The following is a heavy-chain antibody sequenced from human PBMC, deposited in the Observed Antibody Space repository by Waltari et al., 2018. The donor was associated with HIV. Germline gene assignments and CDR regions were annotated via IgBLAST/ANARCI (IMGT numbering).Heavy chain of an antibody. D-gene: IGHD3-10*01. V-gene: IGHV1-3*01. Sequence: QVQLVQSGAEVKRAGASVRLSCKASGYTFSSHAVHWVRQAPGQSLEWMGWINAGKGDTKYSQKFQDRIIITRDTSATTAYMELSSLRFEDTAVYYCARDQGGSATYFFFYYMDVWGKGTTVSVS. CDR3: ARDQGGSATYFFFYYMDV. CDR2: INAGKGDT. CDR1: GYTFSSHA. J-gene: IGHJ6*03.